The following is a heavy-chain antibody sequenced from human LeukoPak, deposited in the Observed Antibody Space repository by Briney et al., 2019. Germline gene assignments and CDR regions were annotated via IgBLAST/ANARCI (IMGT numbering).Heavy chain of an antibody. CDR1: GYSFTSYG. Sequence: ASVKVSCKASGYSFTSYGISWVRQAPGQGLEWMGWISVYNDNTNYAQKFQGRVTMTTDTSTSTAYMELRSLRSDDTAVYFCARDSSSWYYYFYGMDVWGQGTTVTVSS. D-gene: IGHD6-13*01. J-gene: IGHJ6*02. V-gene: IGHV1-18*01. CDR3: ARDSSSWYYYFYGMDV. CDR2: ISVYNDNT.